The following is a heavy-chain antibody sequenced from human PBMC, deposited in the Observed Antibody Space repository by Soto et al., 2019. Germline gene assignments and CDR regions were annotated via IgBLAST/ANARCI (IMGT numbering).Heavy chain of an antibody. V-gene: IGHV4-30-4*01. CDR3: ARSSWIQLAFDD. CDR2: ISHSGST. Sequence: QVQLQESGPGLVKPSQPLSLTCPVSGDSITRGEYYWSWIRQPPGKGLEWIGYISHSGSTYYNPSLKSRVTRSVDTSKNQFSLKLSSVTAADADVYDFARSSWIQLAFDDWGQGTLVTVSS. J-gene: IGHJ4*02. CDR1: GDSITRGEYY. D-gene: IGHD5-18*01.